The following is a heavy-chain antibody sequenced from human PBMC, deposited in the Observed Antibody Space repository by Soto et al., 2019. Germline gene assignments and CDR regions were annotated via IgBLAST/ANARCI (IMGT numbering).Heavy chain of an antibody. V-gene: IGHV3-30*18. CDR2: ISYDGSNK. J-gene: IGHJ4*02. CDR3: AKSSPRGCGDY. D-gene: IGHD6-19*01. CDR1: GFTFSSYG. Sequence: QVQLVESGGGVVQPGRSLRLSCAASGFTFSSYGMHWVRQAPGKGLERVAVISYDGSNKYYADSVKGRFTISRDNSKNTLYLQMNSLRAEDTAVYYCAKSSPRGCGDYWGQGTLVTVSS.